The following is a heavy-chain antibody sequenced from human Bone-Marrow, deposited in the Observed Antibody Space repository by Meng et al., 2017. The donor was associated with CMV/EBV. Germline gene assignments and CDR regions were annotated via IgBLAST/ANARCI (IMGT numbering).Heavy chain of an antibody. D-gene: IGHD2-2*01. CDR3: ARDQVIVVVPAAMSPYYYYGMDV. CDR2: INSDGSIT. CDR1: GFTFSSYW. Sequence: GESLKISCAASGFTFSSYWMHWVRQAPGKGLVWVSRINSDGSITSYADSVKGRVTISRDNAKNTLYLQMNSLRAEDTAVYYCARDQVIVVVPAAMSPYYYYGMDVWGQGATVTVFS. J-gene: IGHJ6*02. V-gene: IGHV3-74*01.